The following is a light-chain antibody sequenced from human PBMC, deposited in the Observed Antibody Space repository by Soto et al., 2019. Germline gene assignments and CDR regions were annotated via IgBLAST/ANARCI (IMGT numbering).Light chain of an antibody. J-gene: IGKJ1*01. CDR3: QQYDDWPWT. CDR2: GAS. CDR1: QSVNSN. V-gene: IGKV3-15*01. Sequence: EIVLTQSPATLSVSPGDRATLSCRASQSVNSNLAWYHLKPGQAPRLLIYGASIRAAGIPARFTGSESGTEFTHSISSLQSEDFAVYYCQQYDDWPWTFGHGTKVEIK.